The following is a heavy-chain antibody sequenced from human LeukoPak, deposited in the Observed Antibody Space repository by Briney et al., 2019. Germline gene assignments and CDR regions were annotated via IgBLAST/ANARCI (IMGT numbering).Heavy chain of an antibody. CDR1: GYTFTSYG. Sequence: ASVKVSCKASGYTFTSYGISWVRQAPGQGLEWMGWISAYNGNTNYAQKLQGRVTMTRNTSINTTYMELSSLRSENTAVYYCARGGNWGSTRAFDIWGQGTMVTVSS. CDR2: ISAYNGNT. D-gene: IGHD7-27*01. J-gene: IGHJ3*02. CDR3: ARGGNWGSTRAFDI. V-gene: IGHV1-18*01.